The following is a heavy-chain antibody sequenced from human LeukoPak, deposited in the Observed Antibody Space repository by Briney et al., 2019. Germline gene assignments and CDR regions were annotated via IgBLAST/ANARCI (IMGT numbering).Heavy chain of an antibody. Sequence: PGGSLRLSCAVSGFTFSRYWMTWVRQAPGKGLVWVSRISPTGSTTSYADSVKGRFTVSRDNAKNTLYLQVNNLRAEDTAVYYCARGPNSNWSGLDFWGQGTLLTVSS. V-gene: IGHV3-74*01. D-gene: IGHD6-6*01. CDR1: GFTFSRYW. J-gene: IGHJ4*02. CDR3: ARGPNSNWSGLDF. CDR2: ISPTGSTT.